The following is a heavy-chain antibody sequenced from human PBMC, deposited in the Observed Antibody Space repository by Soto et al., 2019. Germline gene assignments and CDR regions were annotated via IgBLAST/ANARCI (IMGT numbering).Heavy chain of an antibody. CDR1: GFSLSTSGLG. CDR2: IFWDDDK. D-gene: IGHD1-26*01. Sequence: SGPTLVNPTQTLTLTCTFSGFSLSTSGLGVGWIRQSPGKALEWLALIFWDDDKRHSPSLKSRVTITKDTSRNQVALTMANMDPVDTATYYCVHSRRLGNKSGGSYYFWDSWGQGTLVTVSS. J-gene: IGHJ4*02. V-gene: IGHV2-5*02. CDR3: VHSRRLGNKSGGSYYFWDS.